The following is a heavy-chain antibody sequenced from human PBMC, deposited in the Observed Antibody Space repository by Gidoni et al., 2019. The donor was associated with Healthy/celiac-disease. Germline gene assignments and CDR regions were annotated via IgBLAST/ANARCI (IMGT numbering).Heavy chain of an antibody. CDR1: GGSISSYY. Sequence: QVQLQESGPGLVKPSETLSLTCTVSGGSISSYYWSWIRQPPGKGLEWIGYIYYSGSTNYNPSLKSRVTISVDTSKNQFSLKLSSVTAADTAVYYCARASRYCSSTSCYTGAFDIWGQGTMVTVSS. CDR3: ARASRYCSSTSCYTGAFDI. V-gene: IGHV4-59*08. J-gene: IGHJ3*02. CDR2: IYYSGST. D-gene: IGHD2-2*02.